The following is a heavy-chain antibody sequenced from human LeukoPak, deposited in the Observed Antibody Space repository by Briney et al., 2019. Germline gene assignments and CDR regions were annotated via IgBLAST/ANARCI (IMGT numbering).Heavy chain of an antibody. CDR3: ASTSPRAAADYYFDY. V-gene: IGHV1-46*01. Sequence: ASVKVSCKASGYTFTSYYMHWVRQAPGQGLEWMGIINPSGGSTSYAQKFQGRVTMTRDMSTSTVYMELSSLRSEDTAVYYCASTSPRAAADYYFDYWGQGTLVTVSS. D-gene: IGHD6-13*01. CDR2: INPSGGST. CDR1: GYTFTSYY. J-gene: IGHJ4*02.